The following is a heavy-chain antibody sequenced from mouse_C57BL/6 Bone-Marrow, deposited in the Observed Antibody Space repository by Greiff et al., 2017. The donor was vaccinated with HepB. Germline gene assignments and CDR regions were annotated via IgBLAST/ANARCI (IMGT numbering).Heavy chain of an antibody. Sequence: QVQLKQPGAELVKPGASVKMSCKASGYTFTSYWITWVKQRPGQGLEWIGDIYPGSGSTNYNEKFKSKATLTVDTSSSTAYMQLSSLTSEDSAVYYCAREELYDGYFDYWGQGTTLTVSS. V-gene: IGHV1-55*01. J-gene: IGHJ2*01. D-gene: IGHD2-3*01. CDR2: IYPGSGST. CDR3: AREELYDGYFDY. CDR1: GYTFTSYW.